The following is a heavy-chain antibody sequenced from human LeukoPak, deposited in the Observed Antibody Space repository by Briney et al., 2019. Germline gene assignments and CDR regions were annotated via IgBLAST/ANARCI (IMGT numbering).Heavy chain of an antibody. CDR1: GGSISSGGYY. Sequence: PSETLSLTCTVSGGSISSGGYYWSWIRQPPGKGLEWIGYIYHSGSTYYNPSLKSRVTISVDRSKNQFSLKLSSVTAADTAVYYCARGGGADIVVVPAAAGFDYWGQGTLVTVSS. D-gene: IGHD2-2*01. J-gene: IGHJ4*02. V-gene: IGHV4-30-2*01. CDR3: ARGGGADIVVVPAAAGFDY. CDR2: IYHSGST.